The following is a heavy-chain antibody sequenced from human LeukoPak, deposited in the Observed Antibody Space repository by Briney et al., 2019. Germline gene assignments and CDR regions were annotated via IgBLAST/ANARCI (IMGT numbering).Heavy chain of an antibody. CDR2: IRYDGSNK. CDR1: GFTFSSYG. CDR3: AREASSGWWDLDY. J-gene: IGHJ4*02. V-gene: IGHV3-30*02. Sequence: GGSLRLSCAASGFTFSSYGMHWVRQAPGKGLEWVAFIRYDGSNKYYADSVKGRFTISRDNSKNTLYLQMNSLRAEDTAVYYCAREASSGWWDLDYWGQGTLVTVSS. D-gene: IGHD6-19*01.